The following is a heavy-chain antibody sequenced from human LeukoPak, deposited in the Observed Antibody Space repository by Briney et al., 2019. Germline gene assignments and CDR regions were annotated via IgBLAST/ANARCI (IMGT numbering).Heavy chain of an antibody. CDR1: GFIFSNYA. CDR3: ARGDYYDSSGYYYYYYGMDV. D-gene: IGHD3-22*01. Sequence: GGSLRLSCAASGFIFSNYAMSWVRQAPGKGLEWVANIKQDGSEKYYVDSVKGRFTISRDNAKNSLYLQMNSLRAEDTAVYYCARGDYYDSSGYYYYYYGMDVWGQGTTVTVSS. V-gene: IGHV3-7*03. CDR2: IKQDGSEK. J-gene: IGHJ6*02.